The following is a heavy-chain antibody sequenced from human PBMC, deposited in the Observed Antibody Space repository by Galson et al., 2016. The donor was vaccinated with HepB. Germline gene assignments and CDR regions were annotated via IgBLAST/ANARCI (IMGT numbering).Heavy chain of an antibody. CDR3: ARRRNYYDSSGYYYDWFDP. Sequence: ETLSLTCTVSGGSISSYYWSWIRQPPGKGLEWIGYIYYSGSTNYNPSLKSRVTISVDTSKNQFSLKLSSVTAADTAVYYCARRRNYYDSSGYYYDWFDPWGQGTLVTVSS. V-gene: IGHV4-59*08. CDR2: IYYSGST. D-gene: IGHD3-22*01. J-gene: IGHJ5*02. CDR1: GGSISSYY.